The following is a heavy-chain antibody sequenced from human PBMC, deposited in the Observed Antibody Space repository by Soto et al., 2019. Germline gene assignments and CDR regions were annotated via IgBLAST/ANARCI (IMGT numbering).Heavy chain of an antibody. CDR2: IIPILGIA. CDR3: TTDAPTQWYYGSGSYYPTPLDV. D-gene: IGHD3-10*01. V-gene: IGHV1-69*04. J-gene: IGHJ6*02. Sequence: GASVKVSCKASGGTFSSYTISWVRQAPGQGLEWMGRIIPILGIANYAQKFQGRVTITADKSTSTAYMELSSLRSEDTAVYYCTTDAPTQWYYGSGSYYPTPLDVWGQGTTVTVSS. CDR1: GGTFSSYT.